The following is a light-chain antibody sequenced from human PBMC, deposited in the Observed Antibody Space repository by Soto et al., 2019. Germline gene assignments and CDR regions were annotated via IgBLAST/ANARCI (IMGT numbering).Light chain of an antibody. J-gene: IGKJ1*01. V-gene: IGKV3-20*01. CDR3: QQYFKSPWT. Sequence: IVLAQSPGTLSLSTGERATLSCRSRQSVNTNLAWYQQKPGQAPRLLISGASSRATGIPDRFSGSGSGTDFTLTISRLEPEHFALYYCQQYFKSPWTFGQGTKVDIK. CDR1: QSVNTN. CDR2: GAS.